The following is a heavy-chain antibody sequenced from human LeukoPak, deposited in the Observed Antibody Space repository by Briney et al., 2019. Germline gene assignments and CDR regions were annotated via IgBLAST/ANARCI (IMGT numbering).Heavy chain of an antibody. D-gene: IGHD3-22*01. CDR3: ARVHSSYDSSGYYVP. Sequence: ASVKVSCTASGYTFTGYYMHWGRQAPGQGLEWMGWINPNSGGTNYAQKFQGRVTMTRDTSISTAYMELSRLRSGDTAVYYCARVHSSYDSSGYYVPWGQGTLVTVSS. V-gene: IGHV1-2*02. CDR1: GYTFTGYY. J-gene: IGHJ5*02. CDR2: INPNSGGT.